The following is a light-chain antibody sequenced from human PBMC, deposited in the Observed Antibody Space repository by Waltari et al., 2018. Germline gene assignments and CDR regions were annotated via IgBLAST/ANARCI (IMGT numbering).Light chain of an antibody. CDR3: QVWDSSRDHVV. CDR1: NTGGKS. J-gene: IGLJ3*02. Sequence: SYVLTQPPSASVAPGETARITCREANTGGKSVHWYHQKPGQAPVLAIYSDSDRPSDIPARFSGSNSGNRATLTISRVEAGDEADYYCQVWDSSRDHVVFGGGTKLTVL. V-gene: IGLV3-21*04. CDR2: SDS.